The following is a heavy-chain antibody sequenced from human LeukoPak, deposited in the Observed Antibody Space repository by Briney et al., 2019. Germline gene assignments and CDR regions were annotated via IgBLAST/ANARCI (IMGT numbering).Heavy chain of an antibody. V-gene: IGHV7-4-1*02. CDR1: GYTFSSYG. CDR2: INTNTGKP. CDR3: ARAFQRLGELSLPDY. Sequence: ASVKVSCKASGYTFSSYGLNWVRQAPGQGPEWMGWINTNTGKPKYARGFTGRFVFSLDTSVSTAYLEIISLKTEDTAVYYCARAFQRLGELSLPDYWGQGTLVTVSS. D-gene: IGHD3-16*02. J-gene: IGHJ4*02.